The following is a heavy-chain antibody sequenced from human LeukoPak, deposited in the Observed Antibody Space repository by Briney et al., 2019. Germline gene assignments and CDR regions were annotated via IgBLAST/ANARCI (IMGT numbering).Heavy chain of an antibody. V-gene: IGHV4-30-4*01. CDR1: GGSISSGDYY. D-gene: IGHD3-9*01. Sequence: SQTLSLTCTVSGGSISSGDYYWGWIRQPPGKGLEWIGYIYYSGSTYYNPSLKSRVTISVDTSKNQFSLKLSSVTAADTAVYYCARAYYDILTGYGPDAFDIWGQGTMVTVSS. CDR2: IYYSGST. CDR3: ARAYYDILTGYGPDAFDI. J-gene: IGHJ3*02.